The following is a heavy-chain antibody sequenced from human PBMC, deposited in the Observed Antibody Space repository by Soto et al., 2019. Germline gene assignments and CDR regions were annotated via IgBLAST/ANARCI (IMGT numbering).Heavy chain of an antibody. CDR2: ISGYNGNT. Sequence: QVQLVQSRGEVKKPGASVKVSCKTSGYSFTTYGISWVRQAPGQGLEWMGWISGYNGNTNYAQKLQGRVTMTTDTSPSTAYMDLRSLRSDDTAVYYCAREGPAPYYYYGMDVWGQGSTVNVAS. CDR3: AREGPAPYYYYGMDV. CDR1: GYSFTTYG. J-gene: IGHJ6*02. V-gene: IGHV1-18*01.